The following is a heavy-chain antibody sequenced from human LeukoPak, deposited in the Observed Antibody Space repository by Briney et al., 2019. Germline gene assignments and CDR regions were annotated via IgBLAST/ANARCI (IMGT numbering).Heavy chain of an antibody. CDR3: AKDWYCSSTSGFIFDY. V-gene: IGHV3-30*02. Sequence: PGGSLSLSCAASGFTFSSYGMRWVRQPPGKGLEWVGFIRYDGSNKYYAASMKGRSTTSRDTYKQTTLQQMNSLRAEDTAGYYCAKDWYCSSTSGFIFDYWGQGTLVTVSS. J-gene: IGHJ4*02. CDR1: GFTFSSYG. D-gene: IGHD2-2*01. CDR2: IRYDGSNK.